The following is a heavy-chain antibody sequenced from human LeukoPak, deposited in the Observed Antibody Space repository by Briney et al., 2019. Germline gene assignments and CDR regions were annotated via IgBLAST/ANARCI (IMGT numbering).Heavy chain of an antibody. J-gene: IGHJ4*02. CDR3: ARFSSGWYYFDY. D-gene: IGHD6-19*01. Sequence: GGSLRLSCVASGFTFSDYYMSWIRQAPGKGLERVSYISSRSSHTNYADSVKGRFTISRDNAKNSLYLQMNSLRAEDTAVYYCARFSSGWYYFDYWGQGTLVTVSS. CDR1: GFTFSDYY. CDR2: ISSRSSHT. V-gene: IGHV3-11*03.